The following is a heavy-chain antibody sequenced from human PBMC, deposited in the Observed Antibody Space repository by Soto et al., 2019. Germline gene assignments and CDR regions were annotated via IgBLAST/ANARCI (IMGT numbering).Heavy chain of an antibody. J-gene: IGHJ6*02. CDR1: GYTFTSYY. Sequence: QVQLVQSGAEVKKPGASVKVSCKASGYTFTSYYMHWVRQAPGQGLEWLGIINPSGGSTSYVQKFQGRVTMTRDTSTSTFYMELSSLRSEDTAGYYCARDKTGTNNYYYYGMDVCGQGPTVTVSS. D-gene: IGHD1-1*01. V-gene: IGHV1-46*01. CDR3: ARDKTGTNNYYYYGMDV. CDR2: INPSGGST.